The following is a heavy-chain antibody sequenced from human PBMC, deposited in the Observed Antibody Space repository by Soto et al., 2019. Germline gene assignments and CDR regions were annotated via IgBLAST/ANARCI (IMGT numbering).Heavy chain of an antibody. V-gene: IGHV3-33*01. CDR2: IWYDGSNK. D-gene: IGHD3-22*01. Sequence: QVQLVESGGGVVQPGRSLRLSCAASGFTFSSYGMHWVRQAPGKGLEWVAVIWYDGSNKYYADSVKGRFTISRDNSKNTLYLQVNGRRAEDTAVYYCARGSAHYDSSGYYYYYGMDVWGQGTTVTVSS. CDR1: GFTFSSYG. J-gene: IGHJ6*02. CDR3: ARGSAHYDSSGYYYYYGMDV.